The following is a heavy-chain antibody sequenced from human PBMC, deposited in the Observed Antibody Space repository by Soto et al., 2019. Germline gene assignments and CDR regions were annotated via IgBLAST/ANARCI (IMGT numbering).Heavy chain of an antibody. V-gene: IGHV4-34*01. Sequence: SETLSLTCAVYGGSFSGYYWSWIRQPPGKGLEWIGEINHSGSTNYNPSLNSRVTISVDTSKNQFSLKLSSVTAADTAVYYCAKPVWSGYGLDPWGQGTLVTVSS. CDR1: GGSFSGYY. D-gene: IGHD3-3*01. J-gene: IGHJ5*02. CDR3: AKPVWSGYGLDP. CDR2: INHSGST.